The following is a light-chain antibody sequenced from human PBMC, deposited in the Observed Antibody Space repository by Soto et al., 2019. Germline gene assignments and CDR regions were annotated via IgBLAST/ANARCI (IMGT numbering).Light chain of an antibody. CDR2: DAS. J-gene: IGKJ1*01. V-gene: IGKV3-11*01. CDR1: QSVSSY. CDR3: QQRTNWPPWT. Sequence: EIVLTQSPATLSLSPGERATLSCRASQSVSSYLDWYQQKPGQAPRLLIYDASNRATGTPARFSGSGSGTDFTPTISSLEPEDFAVYYCQQRTNWPPWTFGQGTKVEIK.